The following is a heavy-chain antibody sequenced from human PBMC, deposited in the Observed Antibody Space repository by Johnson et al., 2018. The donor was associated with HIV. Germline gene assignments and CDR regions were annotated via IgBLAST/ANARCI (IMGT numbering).Heavy chain of an antibody. CDR3: ARQLGYYYDSSGYYAEPDDAFDI. J-gene: IGHJ3*02. CDR2: IWYDGSNK. Sequence: QVQLVESGGGVVQPGGSLRLSCAASAFTFSSYAIHWVRQAPGKGLEWVAVIWYDGSNKYYADSVKGRFTISRDNSKNTLYLQMNSLRAEDTAVYYCARQLGYYYDSSGYYAEPDDAFDIWGQGTMVTVSS. D-gene: IGHD3-22*01. CDR1: AFTFSSYA. V-gene: IGHV3-33*01.